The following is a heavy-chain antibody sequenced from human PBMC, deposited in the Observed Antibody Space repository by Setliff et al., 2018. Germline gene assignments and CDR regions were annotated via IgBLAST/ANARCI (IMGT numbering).Heavy chain of an antibody. V-gene: IGHV3-15*01. CDR2: IKSKTDGGTT. D-gene: IGHD6-13*01. J-gene: IGHJ4*02. CDR3: TTAPLAAASTC. Sequence: GGSLRLSCAASGFTFSNAWMSWVRQAPGKGLEWVGRIKSKTDGGTTDYAAPVKGRFTISRDDSKNTLYLQMNSLKTKDTAVYYCTTAPLAAASTCWGQGTLVTVSS. CDR1: GFTFSNAW.